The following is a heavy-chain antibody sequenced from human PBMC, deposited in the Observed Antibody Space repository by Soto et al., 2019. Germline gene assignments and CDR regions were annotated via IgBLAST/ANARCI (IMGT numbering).Heavy chain of an antibody. CDR1: GGSISSGGYY. V-gene: IGHV4-31*03. D-gene: IGHD3-3*01. CDR2: IYYSGST. J-gene: IGHJ4*02. Sequence: PSETLSLTCTVSGGSISSGGYYWSWIRQHPGKGLEWIGYIYYSGSTYYNPSLKSRVTISVDTSKNQFSLKLSSVTAADTAVYYCARESRDDFWSGYYGFDYWGQGTLVTVSS. CDR3: ARESRDDFWSGYYGFDY.